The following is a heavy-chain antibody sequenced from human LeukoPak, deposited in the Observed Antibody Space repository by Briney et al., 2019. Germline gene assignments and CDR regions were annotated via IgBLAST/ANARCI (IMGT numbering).Heavy chain of an antibody. V-gene: IGHV3-48*01. CDR1: GFIFSSYS. D-gene: IGHD4-17*01. CDR2: ISSRSSTI. CDR3: AREDYGEYEVSGVLDY. Sequence: GGSLRLSCAASGFIFSSYSMNWLRQAPGKGLEWVSYISSRSSTIYYADSVKGRFTISRDNAKNSLYLQMNSLRAEDTAVYYCAREDYGEYEVSGVLDYWGQGTLVTVSS. J-gene: IGHJ4*02.